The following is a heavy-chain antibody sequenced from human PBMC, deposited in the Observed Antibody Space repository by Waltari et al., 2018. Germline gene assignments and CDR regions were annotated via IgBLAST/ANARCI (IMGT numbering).Heavy chain of an antibody. CDR3: VGQLLEWLDS. V-gene: IGHV3-48*03. CDR1: GFTFSSYD. D-gene: IGHD3-3*01. CDR2: ISSSGSTI. J-gene: IGHJ4*02. Sequence: EVQLVESGGGLVQPGGSLRLSCAASGFTFSSYDMNWVRQGPGNGLECVSFISSSGSTIDYADSVKGRFTISRDNAENSLYLQINSLRAEDTAIYYCVGQLLEWLDSWGQGTLVTVSS.